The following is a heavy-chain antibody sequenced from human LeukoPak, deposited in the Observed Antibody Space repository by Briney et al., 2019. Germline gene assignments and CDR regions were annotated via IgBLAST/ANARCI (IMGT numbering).Heavy chain of an antibody. CDR2: IYTSGST. D-gene: IGHD3-3*01. J-gene: IGHJ4*02. V-gene: IGHV4-4*07. Sequence: KSSETLSLTCTVSGGSISSYYWSWIRQPAGKGLEWIGRIYTSGSTNYNPSLKSRVTMSVDTSKNQFSLKLSSVTAADTAVYYCARLKGLLNDFWSGYYTYYFDYWGQGTLVTVSS. CDR1: GGSISSYY. CDR3: ARLKGLLNDFWSGYYTYYFDY.